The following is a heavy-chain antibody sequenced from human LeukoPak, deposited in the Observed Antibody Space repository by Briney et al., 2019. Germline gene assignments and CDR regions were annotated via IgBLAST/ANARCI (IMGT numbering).Heavy chain of an antibody. Sequence: PSETLSLTCAVSGGSISSGGYSWSWIRQPPGKGLEWIGYIYRSGSTYYNPSLKSRVTISVDRSKNQFSLKLSSVTAADTAVYYCATESYYYDSSGHVNDAFDIWGQGTMVTVSS. V-gene: IGHV4-30-2*01. CDR2: IYRSGST. CDR1: GGSISSGGYS. D-gene: IGHD3-22*01. J-gene: IGHJ3*02. CDR3: ATESYYYDSSGHVNDAFDI.